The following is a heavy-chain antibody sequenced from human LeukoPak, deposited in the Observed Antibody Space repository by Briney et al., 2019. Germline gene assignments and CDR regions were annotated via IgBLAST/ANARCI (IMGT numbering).Heavy chain of an antibody. CDR2: MNPNSGNT. CDR3: ARGAGYCSTTSCSLGY. V-gene: IGHV1-8*03. J-gene: IGHJ4*02. Sequence: RASVKVSCKASGYTFTSYDINWVRQATGQGLEWTGWMNPNSGNTGYAQKFQGRVTITRNTSISTAYMELSSLRSEDTAVYYCARGAGYCSTTSCSLGYWGQGTLVTVSS. D-gene: IGHD2-2*01. CDR1: GYTFTSYD.